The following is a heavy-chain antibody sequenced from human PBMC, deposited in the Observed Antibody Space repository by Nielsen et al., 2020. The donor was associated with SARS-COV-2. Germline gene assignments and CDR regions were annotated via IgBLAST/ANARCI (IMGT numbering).Heavy chain of an antibody. D-gene: IGHD4-17*01. V-gene: IGHV1-2*02. CDR1: GYTFTGYY. CDR2: INPNSGGT. CDR3: ARVYGDYLPYYFDY. J-gene: IGHJ4*02. Sequence: ASVKVSCKASGYTFTGYYMHWVRQAPGQGLEWMGWINPNSGGTNYAQKFQGRVTMTRDTSISTAYMELSRLRSDDTAVYYCARVYGDYLPYYFDYWGQGTLVTVSS.